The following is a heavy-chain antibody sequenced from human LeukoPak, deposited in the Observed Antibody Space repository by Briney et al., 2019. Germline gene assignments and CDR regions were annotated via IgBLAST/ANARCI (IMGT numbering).Heavy chain of an antibody. J-gene: IGHJ4*02. CDR3: ARELPYSSGWSLDY. Sequence: ASVKVSCKASGYTFTSYDINWVRQATGQGLEWMGWMNPNSGNTGYAQKFQGRVAMTRNTSISTAYMELSSLRSEDTAVYYCARELPYSSGWSLDYWGQGTLVTVSS. CDR2: MNPNSGNT. D-gene: IGHD6-19*01. CDR1: GYTFTSYD. V-gene: IGHV1-8*01.